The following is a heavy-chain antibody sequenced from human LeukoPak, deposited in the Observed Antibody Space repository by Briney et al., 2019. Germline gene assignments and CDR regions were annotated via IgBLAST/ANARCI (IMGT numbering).Heavy chain of an antibody. CDR2: INPSGGST. CDR3: ARGSKDCGGDCYSGPNWFDP. D-gene: IGHD2-21*01. Sequence: ASVKVSCKASGYTFTSYYMHWVRQAPGQGLEWMGIINPSGGSTSYAQKFQGRVTMTRATPTSTVYMELSSLRSEDTAVYYCARGSKDCGGDCYSGPNWFDPWGQGTLVTVS. CDR1: GYTFTSYY. V-gene: IGHV1-46*03. J-gene: IGHJ5*02.